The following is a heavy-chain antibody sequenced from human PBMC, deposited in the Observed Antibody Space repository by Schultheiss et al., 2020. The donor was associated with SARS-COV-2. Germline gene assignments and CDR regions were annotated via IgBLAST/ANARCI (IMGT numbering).Heavy chain of an antibody. V-gene: IGHV3-21*01. Sequence: GGSLRLSCAASGFTFSSYAMHWVRQAPGKGLEWVSSISSSSSYIYYADSVKGRFTISRDNAKNSLYLQMNSLRAEDTAVYYCARDPGISDSSGYYFFRPYWYFDLWGRGTLVTVSS. CDR1: GFTFSSYA. J-gene: IGHJ2*01. D-gene: IGHD3-22*01. CDR3: ARDPGISDSSGYYFFRPYWYFDL. CDR2: ISSSSSYI.